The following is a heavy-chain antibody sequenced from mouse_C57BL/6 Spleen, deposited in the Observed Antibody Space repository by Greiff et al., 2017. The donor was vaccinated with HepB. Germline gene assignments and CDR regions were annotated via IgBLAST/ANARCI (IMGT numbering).Heavy chain of an antibody. D-gene: IGHD2-2*01. J-gene: IGHJ1*03. CDR1: GYTFTDYY. V-gene: IGHV1-26*01. CDR2: INPNNGGT. CDR3: ASGGYDEGYWYFDV. Sequence: EVQLQQSGPELVKPGASVKISCKASGYTFTDYYMNWVKQSHGKSLEWIGDINPNNGGTSYNQKFKGKATLTVDKSSSTAYMELRSLTSEDSAVYYCASGGYDEGYWYFDVWGTGTTVTVSS.